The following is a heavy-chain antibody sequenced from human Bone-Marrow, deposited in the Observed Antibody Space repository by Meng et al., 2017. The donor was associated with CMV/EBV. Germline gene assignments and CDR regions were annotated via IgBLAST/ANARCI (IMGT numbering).Heavy chain of an antibody. CDR2: IYYSGST. V-gene: IGHV4-59*01. CDR1: GGSISSYY. J-gene: IGHJ4*02. CDR3: VRALGYCSSSSCPGFYYFDY. Sequence: SETLSLTCTVSGGSISSYYWSWIRQPPGKGLEWIGYIYYSGSTNYNPSLKSRVTISVDTSKNQFSLKLNSVTAADTAVYYCVRALGYCSSSSCPGFYYFDYWGQGTLVTVSS. D-gene: IGHD2-2*01.